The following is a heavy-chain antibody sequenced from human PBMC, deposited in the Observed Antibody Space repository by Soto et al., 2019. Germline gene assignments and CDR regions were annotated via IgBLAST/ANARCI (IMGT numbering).Heavy chain of an antibody. D-gene: IGHD3-9*01. J-gene: IGHJ6*02. V-gene: IGHV3-21*01. CDR1: GFTFSSYS. Sequence: GGSLRLSCAASGFTFSSYSMNWVRQAPGKGLEWVSSISSSSSYIYYADSVKGRFTISRDNAKNSLYLQMNSLGAEDTAVYYCARDGRGFLYYDILTKEYYYYYYGMDVWGQGTTVTVSS. CDR2: ISSSSSYI. CDR3: ARDGRGFLYYDILTKEYYYYYYGMDV.